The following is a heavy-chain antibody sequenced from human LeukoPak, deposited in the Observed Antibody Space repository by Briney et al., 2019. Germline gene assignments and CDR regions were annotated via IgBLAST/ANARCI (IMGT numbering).Heavy chain of an antibody. CDR3: ARDLSSTSSWATVPDY. V-gene: IGHV3-7*01. Sequence: QPGGSLRLSCAASGFTFSTYWMTWVRQAPGKGLEWVAKIKQDGSETFYVDSVKGRFTISRDNAKNSLYLQMNSLRAEDTAVYYCARDLSSTSSWATVPDYWGQGTLVTVSS. D-gene: IGHD2-2*01. CDR2: IKQDGSET. CDR1: GFTFSTYW. J-gene: IGHJ4*02.